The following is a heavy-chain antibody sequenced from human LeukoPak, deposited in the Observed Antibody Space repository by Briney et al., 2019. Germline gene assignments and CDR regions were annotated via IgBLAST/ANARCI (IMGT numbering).Heavy chain of an antibody. V-gene: IGHV3-23*01. J-gene: IGHJ4*02. CDR1: GFTFSSYA. D-gene: IGHD3-22*01. Sequence: GGSLRLSCAASGFTFSSYAMSWVRQAPGKGLEWVSAVSGSGGSTYYADSVKGRFTISRDNSKNTLYLQMNSLRAEDTAVYYCATRSGYYQPFDYWGQGTLVTVSS. CDR3: ATRSGYYQPFDY. CDR2: VSGSGGST.